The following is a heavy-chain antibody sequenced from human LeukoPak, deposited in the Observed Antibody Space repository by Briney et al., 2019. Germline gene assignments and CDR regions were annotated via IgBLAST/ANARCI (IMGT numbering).Heavy chain of an antibody. J-gene: IGHJ4*02. D-gene: IGHD2-8*01. CDR3: ARDRWGLLGGDF. CDR2: ITQDGSEK. Sequence: GGSLRLSCAASGFSFSTYWMSWVRQAPGKGLEWVASITQDGSEKYYVDSVKGRFTISRANAKNSLYLQMNSLRAEDTAVYYCARDRWGLLGGDFWGQGTLVTVSS. V-gene: IGHV3-7*04. CDR1: GFSFSTYW.